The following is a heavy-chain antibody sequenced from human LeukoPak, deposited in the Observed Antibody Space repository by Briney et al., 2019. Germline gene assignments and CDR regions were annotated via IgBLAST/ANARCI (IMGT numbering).Heavy chain of an antibody. CDR3: AKDRLEYSSSWYFDY. CDR2: ISGSGGST. J-gene: IGHJ4*02. CDR1: GFTFSSYA. Sequence: PGGSLRLSCTASGFTFSSYAMSWVRQAPGKGLEWVSAISGSGGSTYYADSVKGRFTISRDNSKNTLYLQMNSLRAEDTAVYYCAKDRLEYSSSWYFDYWGQGTLVTVSS. V-gene: IGHV3-23*01. D-gene: IGHD6-13*01.